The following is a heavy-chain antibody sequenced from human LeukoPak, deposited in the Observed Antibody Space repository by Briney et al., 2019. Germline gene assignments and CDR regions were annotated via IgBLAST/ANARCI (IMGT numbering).Heavy chain of an antibody. V-gene: IGHV3-23*01. D-gene: IGHD3-22*01. J-gene: IGHJ4*02. CDR2: VTGNGGNT. CDR3: ARDRDYHDSNGGY. Sequence: GGSLRLACAAAACTFSIYAMSWARQAPGKGLECVSAVTGNGGNTYYADSVKGRLTITKDNAKNTLYLQMNSLRAEDTAVYYCARDRDYHDSNGGYWGQGTLVSVSS. CDR1: ACTFSIYA.